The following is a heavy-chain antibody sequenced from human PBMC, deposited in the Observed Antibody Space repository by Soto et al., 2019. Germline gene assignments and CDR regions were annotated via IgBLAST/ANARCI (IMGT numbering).Heavy chain of an antibody. Sequence: QVQLVQSGSEVKKPGASVKVSCKASGYTFTSYDINWVRQATGQGLEWMGWMNPNSGNTGYAQKFQVRVTMTRIKSISTAYMVLSSQRSADPAVYYCAREAQLWFKPRIPSSLSFWGQGDLVTVSS. D-gene: IGHD5-18*01. CDR2: MNPNSGNT. J-gene: IGHJ4*02. CDR1: GYTFTSYD. CDR3: AREAQLWFKPRIPSSLSF. V-gene: IGHV1-8*01.